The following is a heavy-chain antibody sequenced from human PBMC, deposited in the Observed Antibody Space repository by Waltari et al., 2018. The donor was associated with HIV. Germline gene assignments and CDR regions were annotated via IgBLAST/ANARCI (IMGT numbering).Heavy chain of an antibody. D-gene: IGHD3-3*01. Sequence: LVQSGGGLVQPGGSLRLSCAASGFSFSDYWMHWVRLRPWKGLEWVSRINSDGGDATYADSVKGRFTVSRDNAKNTLFLEMSSLRVEDTAVYYCARDDYDFWSGPRRDKNYGMDVWGQGTAVTVSS. CDR3: ARDDYDFWSGPRRDKNYGMDV. CDR1: GFSFSDYW. J-gene: IGHJ6*02. V-gene: IGHV3-74*01. CDR2: INSDGGDA.